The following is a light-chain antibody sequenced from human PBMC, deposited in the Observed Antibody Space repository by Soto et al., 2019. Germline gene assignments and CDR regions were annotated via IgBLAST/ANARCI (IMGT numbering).Light chain of an antibody. CDR2: RND. CDR3: ATWDDSLSGVV. J-gene: IGLJ2*01. CDR1: FSNIGNNF. Sequence: QSVLTQPPSASGAPGQRITISCSGTFSNIGNNFVYWYRQLPGTAPKLLIHRNDQRPSGVPDRFSGSKSGTSASLAISGLRSENEADYYCATWDDSLSGVVYGRGTKLTVL. V-gene: IGLV1-47*01.